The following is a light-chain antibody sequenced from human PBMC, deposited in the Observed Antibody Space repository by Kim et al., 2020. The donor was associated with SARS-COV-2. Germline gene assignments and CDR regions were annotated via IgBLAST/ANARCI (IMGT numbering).Light chain of an antibody. CDR1: QSVSSSY. Sequence: PGERAALSCRASQSVSSSYLAWYQQKPGQAPRLLIYGATSRATGIPDRFSGSGSGTDFTLNISRLEPEDFAVYYCQQYGSSPPYTFGQGTKLEIK. CDR2: GAT. CDR3: QQYGSSPPYT. V-gene: IGKV3-20*01. J-gene: IGKJ2*01.